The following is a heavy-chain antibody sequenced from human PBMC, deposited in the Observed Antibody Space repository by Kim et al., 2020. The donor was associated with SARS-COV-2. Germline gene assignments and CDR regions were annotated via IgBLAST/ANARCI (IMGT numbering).Heavy chain of an antibody. Sequence: ASVKVSCKASGYTFTSYDINWVRQATGQGLEWMGWMNPNSGNTGYAQKFQGRVTMTRNTSISTAYMELSSLRSEDTAVYYCARGGRLIWFGESFWPDYWGQGTLVTVSS. CDR2: MNPNSGNT. CDR1: GYTFTSYD. D-gene: IGHD3-10*01. J-gene: IGHJ4*02. V-gene: IGHV1-8*01. CDR3: ARGGRLIWFGESFWPDY.